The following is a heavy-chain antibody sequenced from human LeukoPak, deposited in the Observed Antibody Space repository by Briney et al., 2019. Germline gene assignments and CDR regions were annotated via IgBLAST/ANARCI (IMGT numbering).Heavy chain of an antibody. CDR2: IYYSGST. V-gene: IGHV4-39*01. CDR3: ARLNGYLDY. J-gene: IGHJ4*02. D-gene: IGHD2-8*01. Sequence: SETLSLTCTVSGGSMNNYYWGWIRQPPGKGLEWIGSIYYSGSTYYNPSLKSRVTISVDTSKNQFSLKLSSVTAADTAVYYCARLNGYLDYWGQGTLVTVPS. CDR1: GGSMNNYY.